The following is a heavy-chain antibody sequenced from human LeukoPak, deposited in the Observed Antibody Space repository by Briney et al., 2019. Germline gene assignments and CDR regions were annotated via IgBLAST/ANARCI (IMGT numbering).Heavy chain of an antibody. V-gene: IGHV4-34*01. J-gene: IGHJ6*03. CDR1: VGSFSGYY. D-gene: IGHD3-10*01. Sequence: PSETLSLTCAVYVGSFSGYYWSWIRQPPGKGLEWIGEIYHSGSPNYNPPLKSRVTISVDTSKNQFSLKLSSVTAADTAVYYCARVGRGAQRYYYYMDVWGKGTTVTVSS. CDR3: ARVGRGAQRYYYYMDV. CDR2: IYHSGSP.